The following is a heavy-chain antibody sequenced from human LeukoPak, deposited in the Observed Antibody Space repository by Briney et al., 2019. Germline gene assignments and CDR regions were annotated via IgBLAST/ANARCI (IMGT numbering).Heavy chain of an antibody. CDR1: GFTFSSYA. V-gene: IGHV3-23*01. J-gene: IGHJ4*02. Sequence: GGSLRLSCAASGFTFSSYAMSWVRQAPGKGMEWVSAISGSGGSTYYADSVKGRFTISRDNSKNTLYLQMNSLRAEDTAVYYCAIASDIVVVPAALDYWGQGTLVTVSS. CDR3: AIASDIVVVPAALDY. D-gene: IGHD2-2*01. CDR2: ISGSGGST.